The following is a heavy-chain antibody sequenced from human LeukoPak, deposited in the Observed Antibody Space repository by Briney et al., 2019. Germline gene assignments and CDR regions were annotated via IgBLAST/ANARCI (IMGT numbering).Heavy chain of an antibody. V-gene: IGHV1-2*02. J-gene: IGHJ4*02. CDR2: INSNSGGT. D-gene: IGHD6-13*01. CDR3: ARYTITAAGSPFDY. CDR1: GYTFTGYY. Sequence: ASVKVSCKASGYTFTGYYVHWVRQAPGQGLEWMGWINSNSGGTDYAHKFQGRVTMTRDTSISTAYMELSRLKSDDTAVYYCARYTITAAGSPFDYWGQGTLVTVSS.